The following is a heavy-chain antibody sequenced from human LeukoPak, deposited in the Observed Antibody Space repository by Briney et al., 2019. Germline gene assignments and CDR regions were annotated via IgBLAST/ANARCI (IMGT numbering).Heavy chain of an antibody. Sequence: GESLKISCKGSGYSFTSYWIGWVRQMPGKGLEWMGILYPGDSDTRYSPSFQGQVTIPADKSISTAYLQWSSLKAPDTAMYYCARGLRLGELSSPVDYWGQGTLVTVSS. CDR2: LYPGDSDT. D-gene: IGHD3-16*02. CDR3: ARGLRLGELSSPVDY. V-gene: IGHV5-51*01. CDR1: GYSFTSYW. J-gene: IGHJ4*02.